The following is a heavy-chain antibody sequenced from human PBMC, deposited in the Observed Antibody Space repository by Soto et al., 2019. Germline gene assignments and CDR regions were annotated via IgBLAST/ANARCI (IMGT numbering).Heavy chain of an antibody. V-gene: IGHV4-28*03. D-gene: IGHD6-13*01. CDR3: ARDPADIAAGGVRYYFDY. CDR1: DYSINSDSNL. Sequence: PSETLSLTCTVSDYSINSDSNLWGWIRQPPGKGLEWIGYIHSGGSSYYNPSLKSRVTISVDKSKNQFSLKLSSVTAADTAVYYCARDPADIAAGGVRYYFDYWGQGTLVTVSS. CDR2: IHSGGSS. J-gene: IGHJ4*02.